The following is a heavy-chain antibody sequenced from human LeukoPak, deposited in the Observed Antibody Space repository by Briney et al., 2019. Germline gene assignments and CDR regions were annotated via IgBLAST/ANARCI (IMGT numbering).Heavy chain of an antibody. CDR1: GFTFSNYA. V-gene: IGHV3-23*01. D-gene: IGHD3-9*01. CDR2: ITGSGGNT. CDR3: AKWGDYDVLTGYYVSDY. Sequence: GESLRLSCGASGFTFSNYAMSWVRQAPGKGLEWVSAITGSGGNTYYADSVKGRFTISRDNSKNTVFLQMNSLRAEDTAVYYCAKWGDYDVLTGYYVSDYWGQGTLVTVSS. J-gene: IGHJ4*02.